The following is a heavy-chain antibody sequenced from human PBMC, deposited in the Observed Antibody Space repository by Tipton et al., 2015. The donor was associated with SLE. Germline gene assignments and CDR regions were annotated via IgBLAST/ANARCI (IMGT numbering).Heavy chain of an antibody. CDR1: GFTFSNAW. CDR3: ARDMSSDRDNWWGEFDY. Sequence: GSLRLSCAASGFTFSNAWMHWVRQAPGGGLVWVSRINSDGNRIRSADSVTGRFTISRDNAKNTLYLQMNSLRADDTAVYYCARDMSSDRDNWWGEFDYWGQGTLVTVSS. J-gene: IGHJ4*02. CDR2: INSDGNRI. D-gene: IGHD3-16*01. V-gene: IGHV3-74*01.